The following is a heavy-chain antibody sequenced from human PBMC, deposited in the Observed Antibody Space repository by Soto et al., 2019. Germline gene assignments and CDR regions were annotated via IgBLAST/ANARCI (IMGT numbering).Heavy chain of an antibody. CDR1: GFTFDDYA. D-gene: IGHD3-22*01. J-gene: IGHJ4*02. CDR3: AKYLAPQSIGPFDY. V-gene: IGHV3-9*01. Sequence: EVQLVESGGGLVQPGRSLRLSCAASGFTFDDYAMHWVRQAPGKGLEWVSGISWNSGSIGYADSVKGRFTISRDNAKNSLYLQMNSLRAEDTALYYCAKYLAPQSIGPFDYWGQGTLVTVSS. CDR2: ISWNSGSI.